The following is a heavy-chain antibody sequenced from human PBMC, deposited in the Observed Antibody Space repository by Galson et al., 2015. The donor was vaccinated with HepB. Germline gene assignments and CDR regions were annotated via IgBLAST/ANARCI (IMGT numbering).Heavy chain of an antibody. V-gene: IGHV1-2*04. CDR3: ARGQWFGENWTRDWYFDL. CDR1: GYTFTGYY. J-gene: IGHJ2*01. CDR2: INPNSGGT. D-gene: IGHD3-10*01. Sequence: SVKVSCKASGYTFTGYYMHWVRQAPGQGLEWMGWINPNSGGTNYAQKFQGWVTMTRDTSISTAYMELSRLRSDDTAVYYCARGQWFGENWTRDWYFDLWGRGTLVTVSS.